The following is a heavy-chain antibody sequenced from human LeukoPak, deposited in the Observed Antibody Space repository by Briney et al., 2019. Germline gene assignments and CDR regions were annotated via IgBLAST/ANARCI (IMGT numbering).Heavy chain of an antibody. CDR3: ARGGLDYGDYVGYGMDV. D-gene: IGHD4-17*01. J-gene: IGHJ6*02. CDR2: IYYSGST. Sequence: SETLSLTCTVSGGSISSFYWNWIRQPPGKGLEWIGYIYYSGSTNYNPSLKSRVTISVDTSKDQFSLKLSSVTAADTAVYYCARGGLDYGDYVGYGMDVWGQGTTVTVSS. CDR1: GGSISSFY. V-gene: IGHV4-59*01.